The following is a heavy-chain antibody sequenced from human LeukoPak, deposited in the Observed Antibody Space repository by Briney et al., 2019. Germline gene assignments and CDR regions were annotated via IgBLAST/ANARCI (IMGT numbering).Heavy chain of an antibody. V-gene: IGHV1-8*01. CDR1: GYTFTSYD. Sequence: ASVKVSCKASGYTFTSYDINWVRQATGQGLEWMGWMNPNSGNTGYAQKFQGRVTMTRNTSISTAYMELSSLRSDDTAVYYCARGEYSSGWYDWFDPWGQGTLVTVSS. D-gene: IGHD6-19*01. J-gene: IGHJ5*02. CDR2: MNPNSGNT. CDR3: ARGEYSSGWYDWFDP.